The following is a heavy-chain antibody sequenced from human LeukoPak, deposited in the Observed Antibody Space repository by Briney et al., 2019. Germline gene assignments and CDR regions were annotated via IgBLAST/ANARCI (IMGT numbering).Heavy chain of an antibody. D-gene: IGHD4-23*01. CDR1: GYSISSGYY. CDR2: IFYSGST. CDR3: ARFSLGRWYSSGLDF. Sequence: SETLSLTCTVSGYSISSGYYWGWIRPPPGKGLEWIGSIFYSGSTYYNPSLESRVTISVDTSKNQFSLKLTSLTAADTAVYYCARFSLGRWYSSGLDFWGQGTLVTVSS. J-gene: IGHJ4*02. V-gene: IGHV4-38-2*02.